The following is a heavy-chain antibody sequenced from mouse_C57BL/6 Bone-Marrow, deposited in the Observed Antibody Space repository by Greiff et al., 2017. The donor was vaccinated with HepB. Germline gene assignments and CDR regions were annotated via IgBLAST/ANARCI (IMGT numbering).Heavy chain of an antibody. CDR2: IWSGGST. Sequence: QVQLKESGPGLVQPSQSLSITCTVSGFSLTSYGVHWVRQSPGKGLEWLGVIWSGGSTDYNAAFISRLSSSKDNSKSQVFFKMNSLQADDTAIYYCARKRLGLEAYWGQGTLVTVSA. CDR1: GFSLTSYG. J-gene: IGHJ3*01. V-gene: IGHV2-2*01. D-gene: IGHD4-1*01. CDR3: ARKRLGLEAY.